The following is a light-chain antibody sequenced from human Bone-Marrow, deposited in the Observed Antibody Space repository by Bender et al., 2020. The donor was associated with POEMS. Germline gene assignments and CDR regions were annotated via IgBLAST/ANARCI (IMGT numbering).Light chain of an antibody. J-gene: IGLJ3*02. Sequence: QSALTQPASVSGSPGQSITLSCTGTSNDVGSYDLVSWYLQYPGKAPKLIIYEGTKRPSGVSDRFSGSKSGNTASLTISGLQAEDEANYYCAVWDDSLNGWVFGGGTKLTVL. CDR3: AVWDDSLNGWV. CDR1: SNDVGSYDL. CDR2: EGT. V-gene: IGLV2-23*01.